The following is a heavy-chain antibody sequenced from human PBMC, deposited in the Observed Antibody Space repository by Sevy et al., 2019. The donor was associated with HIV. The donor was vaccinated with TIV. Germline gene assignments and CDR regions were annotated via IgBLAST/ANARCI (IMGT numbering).Heavy chain of an antibody. Sequence: GSLRLSCAASGFTFSSYAMSWVRQAPGKGLEWVAAISGSGGSTYYADSVKGRFTISRDNSKNTLYLQMNSLRAEDTAVYYCAKDRIVGPRALLRFLEWSHFYWGQGTLVTVSS. V-gene: IGHV3-23*01. J-gene: IGHJ4*02. CDR1: GFTFSSYA. D-gene: IGHD3-3*01. CDR2: ISGSGGST. CDR3: AKDRIVGPRALLRFLEWSHFY.